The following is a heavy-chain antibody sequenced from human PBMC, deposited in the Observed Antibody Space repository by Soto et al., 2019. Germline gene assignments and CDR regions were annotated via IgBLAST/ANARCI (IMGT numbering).Heavy chain of an antibody. V-gene: IGHV1-58*01. J-gene: IGHJ4*02. CDR3: AAKDVTWAGFDY. Sequence: SVKVSCKASGFTFSSSAVQWVRQARGQRLEWIGWIVVGSGKPNYARKFQERVTITRDMSTSTAYMELSSLRSEDTAVYYCAAKDVTWAGFDYWGQGTLVTVSS. D-gene: IGHD4-4*01. CDR1: GFTFSSSA. CDR2: IVVGSGKP.